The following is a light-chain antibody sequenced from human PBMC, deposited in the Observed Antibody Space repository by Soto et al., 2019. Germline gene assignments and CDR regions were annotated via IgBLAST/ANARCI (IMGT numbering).Light chain of an antibody. CDR2: GAS. CDR1: QSVATNS. J-gene: IGKJ1*01. CDR3: QQYGSSPR. V-gene: IGKV3-20*01. Sequence: EIVLTQSPGTLSLSPGERATLSCRASQSVATNSLAWYQQKPGQAPRLIIYGASSRATGIPDRFSGRGSGTDFTLTISRLEPEDCAVYYCQQYGSSPRFGQGTKVDIK.